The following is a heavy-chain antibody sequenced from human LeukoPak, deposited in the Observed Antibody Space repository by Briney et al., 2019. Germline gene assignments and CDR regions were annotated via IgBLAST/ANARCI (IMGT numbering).Heavy chain of an antibody. Sequence: ASVKVSCKASGYTFTSYDINWVRQATGQGLEWMGWMNPNSGNTGYAQKFQGRVTMTRDTSISTAYMELSRLRSDDTAVYYCARGNPRGLLWFGKYYFDYWGQGTLVTVSS. CDR3: ARGNPRGLLWFGKYYFDY. D-gene: IGHD3-10*01. CDR2: MNPNSGNT. V-gene: IGHV1-8*01. CDR1: GYTFTSYD. J-gene: IGHJ4*02.